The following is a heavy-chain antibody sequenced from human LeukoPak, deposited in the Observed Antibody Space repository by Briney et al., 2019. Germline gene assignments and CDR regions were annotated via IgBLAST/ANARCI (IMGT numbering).Heavy chain of an antibody. Sequence: GASVKVSCTASGYTFITYGINWVRQAPGQGLEWMGWISTYNGNTNYAQKFQGRVTMTTDTSTTTAYMELRSLTSDDTAVYYCARDARQWLVSSFDYWGQGTLVPVSS. J-gene: IGHJ4*02. D-gene: IGHD6-19*01. CDR1: GYTFITYG. CDR2: ISTYNGNT. CDR3: ARDARQWLVSSFDY. V-gene: IGHV1-18*01.